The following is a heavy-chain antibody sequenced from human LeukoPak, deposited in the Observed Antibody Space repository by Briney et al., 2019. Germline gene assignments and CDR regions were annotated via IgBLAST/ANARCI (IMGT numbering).Heavy chain of an antibody. CDR3: ARESYSGTYYLGY. D-gene: IGHD1-26*01. J-gene: IGHJ4*02. Sequence: GGSLRVSCAASGITFSSYWMHWVRQAPGKGLVWVTRINSDGSNTNYADSVKGRFTVSRDNAKNTLYLQMNSLRVEDTAVYYCARESYSGTYYLGYWGQGTLVTVSS. V-gene: IGHV3-74*01. CDR1: GITFSSYW. CDR2: INSDGSNT.